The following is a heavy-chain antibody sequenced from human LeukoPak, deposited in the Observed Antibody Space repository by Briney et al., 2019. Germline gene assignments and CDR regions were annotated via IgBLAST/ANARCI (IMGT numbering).Heavy chain of an antibody. Sequence: PGGSLRLSCAASGFTFSSYSMNWVRQAPGKGLEWVSSISSSSSYIYYADSVKGRFTISRDNAKNSLYLQMNSLRAEDTATYYCATTLNVATAGYFWGQGTVVTVSS. CDR1: GFTFSSYS. D-gene: IGHD6-13*01. CDR2: ISSSSSYI. V-gene: IGHV3-21*01. J-gene: IGHJ4*02. CDR3: ATTLNVATAGYF.